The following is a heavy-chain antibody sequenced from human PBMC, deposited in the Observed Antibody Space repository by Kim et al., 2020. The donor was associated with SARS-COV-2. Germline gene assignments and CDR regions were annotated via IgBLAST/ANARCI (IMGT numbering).Heavy chain of an antibody. V-gene: IGHV4-31*02. J-gene: IGHJ4*02. D-gene: IGHD2-8*01. CDR3: ARDRNGLISYLDY. Sequence: NPHHKSRVTISVDTSKNQFSLKQSSVTAADTAVYYCARDRNGLISYLDYWGQGTLVTVSS.